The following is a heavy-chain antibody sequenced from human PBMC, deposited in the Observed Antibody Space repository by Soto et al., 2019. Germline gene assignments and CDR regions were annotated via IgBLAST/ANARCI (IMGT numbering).Heavy chain of an antibody. J-gene: IGHJ4*02. CDR1: GFTFSNYA. Sequence: PGGSLRLSCAASGFTFSNYAMSWVRQAPGKGLEWVSAISGSGGSTYYADSVKGRFTISRDNSKNTLYLQMNSLRAEDTALYYCAKDVPGGTFLYGMVFDYWGQGTLVTVSS. V-gene: IGHV3-23*01. CDR2: ISGSGGST. D-gene: IGHD3-10*01. CDR3: AKDVPGGTFLYGMVFDY.